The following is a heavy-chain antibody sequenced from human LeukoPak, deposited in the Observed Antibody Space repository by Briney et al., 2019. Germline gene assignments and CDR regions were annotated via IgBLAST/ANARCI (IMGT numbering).Heavy chain of an antibody. J-gene: IGHJ6*02. V-gene: IGHV1-46*01. CDR2: INPSGGST. CDR3: ASVSGWSGTYYYYYYGMDV. D-gene: IGHD6-19*01. Sequence: ASVKVSCKASGYTFTSYYMHWVRQAPGQGLEWMGIINPSGGSTSYAQKFQDRVTMTRDTSTSTVYMALSSLRSEDTAVYYCASVSGWSGTYYYYYYGMDVWGQGTTVTVSS. CDR1: GYTFTSYY.